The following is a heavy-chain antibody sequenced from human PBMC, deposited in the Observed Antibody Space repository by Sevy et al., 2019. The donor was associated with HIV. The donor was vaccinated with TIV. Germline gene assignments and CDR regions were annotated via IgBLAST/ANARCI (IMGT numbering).Heavy chain of an antibody. J-gene: IGHJ4*02. CDR2: IRYDGSDK. Sequence: EGSLRLSCAASGFTFSNYGMHWVRQVPGKGLEWVTFIRYDGSDKYYAASVKGRFTISRDDSKNTLYLQMDSLTPEDTAIYYCAKDLVGPGRRYFDYWGQGTLVTVSS. CDR3: AKDLVGPGRRYFDY. D-gene: IGHD2-15*01. V-gene: IGHV3-30*02. CDR1: GFTFSNYG.